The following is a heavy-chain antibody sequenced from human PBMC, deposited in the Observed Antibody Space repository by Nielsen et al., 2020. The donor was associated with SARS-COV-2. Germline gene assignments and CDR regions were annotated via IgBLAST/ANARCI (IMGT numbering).Heavy chain of an antibody. CDR1: GFTFSSYS. Sequence: GGSLRLSCEASGFTFSSYSMNWVRQAPGKGLEWVSSISISSSSFYYTDSVRGRFTISRDNAKSSLYLQLTSLRAEDTAVYYCARAYHNYYYAMDVWGQGTTVTVSS. J-gene: IGHJ6*02. D-gene: IGHD3-16*01. V-gene: IGHV3-21*01. CDR3: ARAYHNYYYAMDV. CDR2: ISISSSSF.